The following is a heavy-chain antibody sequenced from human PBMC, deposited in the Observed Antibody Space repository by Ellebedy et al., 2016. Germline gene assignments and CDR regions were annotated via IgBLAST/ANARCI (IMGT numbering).Heavy chain of an antibody. CDR2: TSPGGAM. Sequence: GGSLRLSCAASGFTVSSSWVSWVCQSPGKGLEWVSLTSPGGAMHYADYVKGRFTISRDNSRNTLSLQMNSLRAEDTAMYYCAKDGGLGPYCVRASCYSNAFDIWGQGTMVTVSS. D-gene: IGHD2-2*01. J-gene: IGHJ3*02. CDR3: AKDGGLGPYCVRASCYSNAFDI. V-gene: IGHV3-53*01. CDR1: GFTVSSSW.